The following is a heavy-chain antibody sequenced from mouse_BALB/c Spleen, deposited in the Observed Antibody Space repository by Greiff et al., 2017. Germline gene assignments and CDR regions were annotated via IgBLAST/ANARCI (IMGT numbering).Heavy chain of an antibody. J-gene: IGHJ4*01. CDR3: ARGNYRVDY. D-gene: IGHD2-1*01. Sequence: VQLQESAAELARPGASVKMSCKASGYTFTSYTMHWVKQRPGQGLEWIGYINPSSGYTEYNQKFKDKTTLTADKSSSTAYMQLSSLTSEDSAVYYCARGNYRVDYWGQGTSVTVSS. CDR1: GYTFTSYT. V-gene: IGHV1-4*02. CDR2: INPSSGYT.